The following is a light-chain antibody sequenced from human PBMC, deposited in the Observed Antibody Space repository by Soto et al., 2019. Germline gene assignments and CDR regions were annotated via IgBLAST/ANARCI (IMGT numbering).Light chain of an antibody. Sequence: DIQMTQSPSSLSAFVGDTVTITCRATGIIDRYLNWYQQKPGQAPRVLITAASTLESVVPSRFSGSGSGTDFTLTINNLQPEAFATYYCQRTYNAPFTFGPGTKVSIK. CDR2: AAS. V-gene: IGKV1-39*01. CDR3: QRTYNAPFT. J-gene: IGKJ3*01. CDR1: GIIDRY.